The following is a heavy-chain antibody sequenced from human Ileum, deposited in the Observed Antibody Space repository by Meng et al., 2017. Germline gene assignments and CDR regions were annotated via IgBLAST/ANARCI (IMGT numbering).Heavy chain of an antibody. Sequence: QVYLQESGRGRVKLLGTLSPTCHASGASIIGVNWWTWVRQTPGKGLEWIGEIHHSGRTNSIPSLKSRVNLSVDKSKNQFSLSMTSVTAADTAVYYCARGTGDIRVGFDYWGQGTLVTVSS. CDR3: ARGTGDIRVGFDY. CDR1: GASIIGVNW. CDR2: IHHSGRT. J-gene: IGHJ4*02. V-gene: IGHV4-4*02. D-gene: IGHD7-27*01.